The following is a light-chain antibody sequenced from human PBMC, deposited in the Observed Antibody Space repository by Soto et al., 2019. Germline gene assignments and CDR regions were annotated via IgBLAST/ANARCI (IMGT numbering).Light chain of an antibody. CDR2: RND. CDR3: AAWDDSVSGRV. J-gene: IGLJ3*02. CDR1: SFNIGSHD. V-gene: IGLV1-47*02. Sequence: QSVLTQPPSASGTPGQRVTISCSGSSFNIGSHDVYWYQHFPGTAPRILIYRNDQRPSGVPDRFSGSKSGTSASLAISGLRSEDEADCYCAAWDDSVSGRVFGGGTKLTVL.